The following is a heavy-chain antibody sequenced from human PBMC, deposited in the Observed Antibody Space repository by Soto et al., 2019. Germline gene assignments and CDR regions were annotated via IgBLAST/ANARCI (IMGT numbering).Heavy chain of an antibody. Sequence: SETLSLTCTVSGGSISSSNYYWCWIRQPPGKGLEWIGSIYYSGSTYYNPSLKSRVTISVDTSKNQFSLKLSSVTAADTAVYYCARPPLTMIAHPFDYWGQGTLVTVSS. V-gene: IGHV4-39*01. D-gene: IGHD3-22*01. CDR3: ARPPLTMIAHPFDY. CDR2: IYYSGST. CDR1: GGSISSSNYY. J-gene: IGHJ4*02.